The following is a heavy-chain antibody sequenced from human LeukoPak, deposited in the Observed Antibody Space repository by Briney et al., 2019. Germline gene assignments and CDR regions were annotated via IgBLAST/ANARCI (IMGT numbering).Heavy chain of an antibody. CDR2: INPNTGGT. Sequence: ASVKVSCKASGYTFTGYHIHWVRQAPGQGLEWMGWINPNTGGTNYAQKFQGRVTMTRDTSISTAYMELSRLRSDDTAVYYCARDYGVGSTAFDYFWGQGTLVTVSS. CDR1: GYTFTGYH. J-gene: IGHJ4*02. CDR3: ARDYGVGSTAFDYF. D-gene: IGHD1-26*01. V-gene: IGHV1-2*02.